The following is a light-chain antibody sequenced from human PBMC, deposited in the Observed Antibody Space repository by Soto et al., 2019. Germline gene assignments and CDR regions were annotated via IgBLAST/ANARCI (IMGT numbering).Light chain of an antibody. CDR1: QSVSSSY. J-gene: IGKJ1*01. Sequence: EIVLTQSPGTLSLSPGERATLSCRASQSVSSSYLAWYQQKPGQAPRLLIYGASSRATGVPDRFSGSGSGTDFTLTISRLEPEDVAVYYCQQYGSSSWTFGQGTKAEIK. CDR3: QQYGSSSWT. V-gene: IGKV3-20*01. CDR2: GAS.